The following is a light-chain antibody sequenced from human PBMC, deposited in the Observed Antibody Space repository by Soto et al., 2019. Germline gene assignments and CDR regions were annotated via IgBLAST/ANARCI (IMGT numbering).Light chain of an antibody. CDR3: QQYNRYAVT. Sequence: DIQMTQSPSTLSASVGDRVTITCRASQSASTFLAWYQQKPGQAPKLLIYDASTLQSGVPSRFSASGSGTEFALTISGLQPDDFAVYYCQQYNRYAVTFGQGTKVGIK. CDR2: DAS. CDR1: QSASTF. J-gene: IGKJ1*01. V-gene: IGKV1-5*01.